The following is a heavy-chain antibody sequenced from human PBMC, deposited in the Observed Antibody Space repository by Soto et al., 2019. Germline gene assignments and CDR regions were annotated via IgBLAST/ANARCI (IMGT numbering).Heavy chain of an antibody. CDR3: ARDLKRYYDSSGYGYYYYGMDV. D-gene: IGHD3-22*01. CDR2: IIPIFGTA. Sequence: QVQLVQSGAEVKKPGSSVKVSCKASGGTFSSYAISWVRQAPGQGLEWMGGIIPIFGTANYAQKFQGRVTITADESTTTAYMELSSLRSEDTAVYYCARDLKRYYDSSGYGYYYYGMDVWGQGTTVNVSS. V-gene: IGHV1-69*01. J-gene: IGHJ6*02. CDR1: GGTFSSYA.